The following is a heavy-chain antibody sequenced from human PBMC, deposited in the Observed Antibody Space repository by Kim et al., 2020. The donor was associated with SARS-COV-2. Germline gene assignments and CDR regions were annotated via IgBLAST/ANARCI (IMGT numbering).Heavy chain of an antibody. D-gene: IGHD5-18*01. CDR1: GFTFSSYG. J-gene: IGHJ3*02. CDR2: ISYDGSNK. Sequence: GGSLRLSCAASGFTFSSYGMHWVRQAPGKGREWVAVISYDGSNKYYADSVKGRFTISRDNSKNTLYLQMNSLRAEDTAVYYCAKGGGGIQLCCNAFDIWGQGTMVTVSS. CDR3: AKGGGGIQLCCNAFDI. V-gene: IGHV3-30*18.